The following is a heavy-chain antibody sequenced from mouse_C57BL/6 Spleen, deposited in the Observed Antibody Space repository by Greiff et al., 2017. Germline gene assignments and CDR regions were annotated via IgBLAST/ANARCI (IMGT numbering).Heavy chain of an antibody. Sequence: EVQLQQSGPELVKPGASVKMSCKASGYTFTDYNMHWVKQSHGKSLEWIGNINPNNGGTSYNQKFKGKATLTVNKSSSTAYMELRSLTSEDSAVYYCARYGYDGYYFDYWGQGTTLTVSS. CDR3: ARYGYDGYYFDY. CDR2: INPNNGGT. CDR1: GYTFTDYN. V-gene: IGHV1-22*01. J-gene: IGHJ2*01. D-gene: IGHD2-2*01.